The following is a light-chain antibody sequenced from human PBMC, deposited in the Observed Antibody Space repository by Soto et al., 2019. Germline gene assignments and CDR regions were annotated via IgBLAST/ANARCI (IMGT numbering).Light chain of an antibody. V-gene: IGLV2-14*01. J-gene: IGLJ3*02. CDR1: SSNVGGHNY. Sequence: QPVLTQPASVSGSPGQSITISCSGTSSNVGGHNYVSWYQQHPGKAPKLIISEVSNRPSGISNRFSASKSGNTASLTISGLQAEDEADYYCSSYTARGVFGGGTKLTVL. CDR3: SSYTARGV. CDR2: EVS.